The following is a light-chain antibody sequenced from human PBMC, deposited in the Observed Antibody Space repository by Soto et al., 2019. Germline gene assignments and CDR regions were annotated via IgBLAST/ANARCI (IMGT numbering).Light chain of an antibody. V-gene: IGLV2-14*01. CDR1: SSDVGGYNY. CDR2: KVS. J-gene: IGLJ2*01. CDR3: SSYTSSSTLKV. Sequence: QSALTQPASVSGSPGQSITISCTGTSSDVGGYNYVSWYQQHPGKAPKLMIYKVSNRPSGVSNRFSGSKSGNTASLTISGLQAEDEADDYCSSYTSSSTLKVFGGGTKLTVL.